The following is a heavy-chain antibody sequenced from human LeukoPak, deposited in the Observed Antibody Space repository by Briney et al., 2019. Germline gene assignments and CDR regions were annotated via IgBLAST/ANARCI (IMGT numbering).Heavy chain of an antibody. CDR3: ARRKGGYTIDY. CDR2: IYYSGST. CDR1: GGSISSSSYY. J-gene: IGHJ4*02. V-gene: IGHV4-39*07. Sequence: SETLSLTCTVSGGSISSSSYYWGWIRQPPGKGLEWIGSIYYSGSTYYNPSLKSRVTISVDTSKNQFSLKLSSVTAADTAVYYCARRKGGYTIDYWGQGTLVTVSS. D-gene: IGHD3-10*01.